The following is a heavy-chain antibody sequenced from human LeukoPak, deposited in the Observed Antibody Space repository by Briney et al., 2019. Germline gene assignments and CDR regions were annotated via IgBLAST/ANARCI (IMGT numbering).Heavy chain of an antibody. CDR3: ARTEGYYDSSGYYLADAFDI. CDR1: GYSISSSNW. J-gene: IGHJ3*02. V-gene: IGHV4-28*01. D-gene: IGHD3-22*01. Sequence: KASETLSLTCAVSGYSISSSNWWGWIRQPPGKGLEWFGYIYYSGSTYYNPSLKSRVTMSVDTSKNQFSLKLSSVTAVDTAVYYCARTEGYYDSSGYYLADAFDIWGQGTMVTVSS. CDR2: IYYSGST.